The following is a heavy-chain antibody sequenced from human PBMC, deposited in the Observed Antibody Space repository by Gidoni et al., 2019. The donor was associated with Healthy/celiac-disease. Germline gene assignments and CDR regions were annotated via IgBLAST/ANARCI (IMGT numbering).Heavy chain of an antibody. V-gene: IGHV3-9*01. J-gene: IGHJ3*02. CDR3: AKDGFHSSASMGDAFDI. D-gene: IGHD3-22*01. Sequence: EVQLVDSGGGLVQPGRSLRLYLAASGFTFNAYAMHWARHAPGKGLGWVSGMSWNSGSIGYADSVKGRFTIARDNAKNSLYLQMNSLRAEDTALYYCAKDGFHSSASMGDAFDIWGQGTMVTVSS. CDR1: GFTFNAYA. CDR2: MSWNSGSI.